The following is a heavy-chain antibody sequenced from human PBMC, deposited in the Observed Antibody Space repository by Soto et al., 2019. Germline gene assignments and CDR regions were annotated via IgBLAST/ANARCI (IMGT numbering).Heavy chain of an antibody. CDR1: GYTFTNYG. CDR2: ISAYNGNT. V-gene: IGHV1-18*04. CDR3: ARVGVVRCYCYRLDV. D-gene: IGHD3-16*01. Sequence: ASVKVSCKASGYTFTNYGISWVRQAPGQGLEWMGWISAYNGNTNYAQKLQGRLTMTTDTSTSTAYMELRSLRSADTAVYYCARVGVVRCYCYRLDVWGQGTTVTVYS. J-gene: IGHJ6*02.